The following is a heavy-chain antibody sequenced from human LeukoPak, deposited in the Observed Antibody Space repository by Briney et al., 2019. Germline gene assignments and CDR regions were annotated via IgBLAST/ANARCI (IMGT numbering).Heavy chain of an antibody. V-gene: IGHV4-59*08. CDR1: GGSVRTYH. D-gene: IGHD5-12*01. CDR2: IYYSGSS. CDR3: ARHGQQPKEATFDI. Sequence: SETLSLTWTVSGGSVRTYHWSWVRQPPGKGMGWIGWIYYSGSSDYNRSLRGRVTRSLDMSKNQFSLHLRSVTAADTALYYCARHGQQPKEATFDIWGQGSMVTVSS. J-gene: IGHJ3*02.